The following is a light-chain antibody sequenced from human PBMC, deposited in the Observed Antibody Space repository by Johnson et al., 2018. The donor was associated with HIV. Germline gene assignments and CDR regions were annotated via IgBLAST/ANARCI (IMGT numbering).Light chain of an antibody. J-gene: IGLJ1*01. CDR1: SSNVGSSF. CDR3: GTWDSSLSVL. CDR2: DNN. V-gene: IGLV1-51*01. Sequence: SVLTQPPSVSAAPGQKVTISCSGSSSNVGSSFVSWYRQVPGTAPKLLIYDNNKRPSGIPGRFSGSKSGPPATLGITGLQTGDEADYYCGTWDSSLSVLFVTVTKVTVL.